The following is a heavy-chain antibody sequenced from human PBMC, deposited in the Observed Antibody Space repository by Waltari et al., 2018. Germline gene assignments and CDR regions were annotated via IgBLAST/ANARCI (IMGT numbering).Heavy chain of an antibody. V-gene: IGHV3-74*01. CDR3: ARGKSGGWYFDL. CDR2: IKCVGSHT. D-gene: IGHD3-10*01. Sequence: EVQLVESGGGLIEPGGSLRLSCAASEFTFSDYWIHWVRQVPGKGVVWVYRIKCVGSHTNYADSEKGRFTISRDNVKHMVYLQVNSLRAEDTAVYFCARGKSGGWYFDLWGRGTLVTVSS. CDR1: EFTFSDYW. J-gene: IGHJ2*01.